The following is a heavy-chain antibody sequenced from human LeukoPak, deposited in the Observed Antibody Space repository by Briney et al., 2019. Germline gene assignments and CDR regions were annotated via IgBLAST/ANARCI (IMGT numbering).Heavy chain of an antibody. J-gene: IGHJ6*02. CDR2: IYSGGST. D-gene: IGHD1-26*01. V-gene: IGHV3-66*01. CDR1: GFTVSSNY. CDR3: ARAGLGGSPGSYYYGMDV. Sequence: GGSLRLSCAASGFTVSSNYMSWVRQAPGKGLEWVSVIYSGGSTYYADSVKGRFTISRDNSKNTLYLQMNSLRAEDTAVYYCARAGLGGSPGSYYYGMDVWGQGTTVSVSS.